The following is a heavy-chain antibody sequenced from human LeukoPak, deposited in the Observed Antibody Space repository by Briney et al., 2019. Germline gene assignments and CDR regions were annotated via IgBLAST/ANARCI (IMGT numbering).Heavy chain of an antibody. CDR3: ARGIRRPYYFDY. J-gene: IGHJ4*02. V-gene: IGHV1-8*01. Sequence: ASVKVSCKASGYTLTSYDINWVRQATGQGLEWMGWMNPNSGNTGYAQKFQGRVTMTRNTSISTAYMELSSLRSEDTAVYYCARGIRRPYYFDYWGQGTLVTVSS. CDR2: MNPNSGNT. CDR1: GYTLTSYD.